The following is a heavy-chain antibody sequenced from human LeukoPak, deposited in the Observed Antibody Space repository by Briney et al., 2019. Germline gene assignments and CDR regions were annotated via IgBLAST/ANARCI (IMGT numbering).Heavy chain of an antibody. D-gene: IGHD6-13*01. CDR1: GFTFSSYG. CDR3: AKGAAAGDY. CDR2: IRYDGSNK. J-gene: IGHJ4*02. V-gene: IGHV3-30*02. Sequence: PGRSLRLSCAASGFTFSSYGMHWVRQAPGKGLEWVAFIRYDGSNKYYADSVKGRFTISRDNSKNTLYLQMNSLRAEDTAVYYCAKGAAAGDYWGQGTLVTVSS.